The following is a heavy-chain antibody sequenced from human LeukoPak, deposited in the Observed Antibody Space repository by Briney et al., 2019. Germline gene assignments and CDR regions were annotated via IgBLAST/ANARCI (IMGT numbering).Heavy chain of an antibody. CDR2: IKQDGSEK. Sequence: GGSLRLSCAASGFTFSSYWMSWVRQAPGKGLEWVANIKQDGSEKYYVDSVKGRFTISRDNAKNSLYLQMNSLRAEDTAVYYCARDSVYYDSSGYETGLVYWGQGTLVTVSS. D-gene: IGHD3-22*01. J-gene: IGHJ4*02. CDR3: ARDSVYYDSSGYETGLVY. V-gene: IGHV3-7*03. CDR1: GFTFSSYW.